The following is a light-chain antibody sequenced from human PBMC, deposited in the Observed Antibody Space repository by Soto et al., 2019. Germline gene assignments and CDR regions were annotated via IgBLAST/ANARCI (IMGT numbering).Light chain of an antibody. J-gene: IGKJ5*01. Sequence: EIVLTQSPGTLSLSPGERATLSCRASQSVSSNNLAWYHQKPGQTPRLLIYGASSRATGIPDRFSGSGSGTDFTLTISILEPEDFAVYYCQQYDNSITFGQGTRLEIE. CDR3: QQYDNSIT. CDR2: GAS. CDR1: QSVSSNN. V-gene: IGKV3-20*01.